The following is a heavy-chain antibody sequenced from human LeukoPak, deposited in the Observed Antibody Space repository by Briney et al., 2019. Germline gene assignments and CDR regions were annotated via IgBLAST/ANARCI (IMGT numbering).Heavy chain of an antibody. V-gene: IGHV3-7*01. CDR3: AREWQGGIAAAGTRIEGDY. D-gene: IGHD6-13*01. CDR2: IKQDGSEK. CDR1: GFSVSGYW. J-gene: IGHJ4*02. Sequence: GGSLRLSCAVSGFSVSGYWMTWVRQAPGKGLEWVANIKQDGSEKSYVDSVKGRFTISRDNAENSLFLQMNSLRVEDTAVYYCAREWQGGIAAAGTRIEGDYWGQGTLVAVSS.